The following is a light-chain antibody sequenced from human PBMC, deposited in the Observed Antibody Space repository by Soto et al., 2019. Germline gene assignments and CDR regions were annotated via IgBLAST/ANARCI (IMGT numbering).Light chain of an antibody. CDR3: QQFNNWPHT. CDR2: GAS. J-gene: IGKJ2*01. V-gene: IGKV3-15*01. CDR1: QSVSSN. Sequence: EIVMTLSPATLSVSPGERVTLSCRASQSVSSNLAWYQQKPGQAPRLLIDGASTRATGIPARFSGSGSGTEFTLTISSLQSEDFAVYYCQQFNNWPHTFGQGTKLEIK.